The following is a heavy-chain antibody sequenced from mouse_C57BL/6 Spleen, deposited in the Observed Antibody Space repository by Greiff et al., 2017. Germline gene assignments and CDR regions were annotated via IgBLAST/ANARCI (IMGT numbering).Heavy chain of an antibody. D-gene: IGHD1-1*01. J-gene: IGHJ2*01. CDR2: INPNNGGT. V-gene: IGHV1-26*01. CDR1: GYTFTDYY. CDR3: ARYPPYYYGSSYFDY. Sequence: EVQLQQSGPELVKPGASVKISCKASGYTFTDYYMNWVKQSHGKSLEWIGDINPNNGGTSYNQKFKGKATLTVDKSSSTAYMELRSLTSEDSAVYYCARYPPYYYGSSYFDYWGQGTTLTVSS.